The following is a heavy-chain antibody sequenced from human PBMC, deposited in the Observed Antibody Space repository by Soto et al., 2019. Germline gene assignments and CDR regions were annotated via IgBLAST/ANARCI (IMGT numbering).Heavy chain of an antibody. J-gene: IGHJ3*02. Sequence: QVQLVQSGAEVKKPGSSVKVSCKASGGTFSSYTISWVRQAPGQGLEWMGRIIPILGIANYAQKFQGRVTITADKSTSTAYMKLSSLRSEDTAVYYCERAPEHDAFDIWGQGTMVTVSS. V-gene: IGHV1-69*02. CDR2: IIPILGIA. CDR3: ERAPEHDAFDI. CDR1: GGTFSSYT.